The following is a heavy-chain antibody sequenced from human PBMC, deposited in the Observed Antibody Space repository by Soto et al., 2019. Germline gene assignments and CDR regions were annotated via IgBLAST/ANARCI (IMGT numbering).Heavy chain of an antibody. CDR3: AKGENYYEGPGY. V-gene: IGHV3-23*01. D-gene: IGHD3-22*01. Sequence: GGSLRLSCAASGFTFSSYAMSWVRQAPGKGLEWVSAISGSGGSAYYADSVKGRFTISRDNSKNTLYLQMNSLRAEDTAVYYCAKGENYYEGPGYWGQGTLVTVSS. CDR2: ISGSGGSA. J-gene: IGHJ4*02. CDR1: GFTFSSYA.